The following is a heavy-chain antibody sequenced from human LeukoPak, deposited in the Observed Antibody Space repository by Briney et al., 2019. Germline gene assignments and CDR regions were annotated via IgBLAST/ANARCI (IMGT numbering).Heavy chain of an antibody. CDR1: GGSISSYY. V-gene: IGHV4-59*01. Sequence: AETLSLTYTVSGGSISSYYWSWIRQPAGKGLEWIGYIYYSGSTNYNPSLKSRVTISIDTSKNQISLKLSSVTAADTAVYYCARGRISSSYWGQGTLVTVSS. CDR3: ARGRISSSY. D-gene: IGHD6-13*01. J-gene: IGHJ4*02. CDR2: IYYSGST.